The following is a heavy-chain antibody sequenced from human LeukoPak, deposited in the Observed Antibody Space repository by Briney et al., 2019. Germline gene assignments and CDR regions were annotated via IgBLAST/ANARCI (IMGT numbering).Heavy chain of an antibody. CDR1: GGSFSSPNYY. D-gene: IGHD3-3*01. Sequence: SQTLSLTCTVSGGSFSSPNYYWSWIRQPAGKGLEWIGRIYTTGFTNYRPSLKSRVTVSIDTSKNQFYLKLTSVTAADTAVYYCAREDYNFLWGQGTLVTVSS. V-gene: IGHV4-61*02. J-gene: IGHJ4*02. CDR2: IYTTGFT. CDR3: AREDYNFL.